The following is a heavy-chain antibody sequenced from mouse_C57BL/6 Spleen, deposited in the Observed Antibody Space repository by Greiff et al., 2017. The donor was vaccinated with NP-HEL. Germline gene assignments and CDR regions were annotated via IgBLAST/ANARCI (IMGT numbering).Heavy chain of an antibody. CDR3: ARITTVVDWYFDV. V-gene: IGHV1-19*01. Sequence: EVQLQQSGPVLVKPGASVKMSCKASGYKFTDYYMNWVKQSHGKSLEWMGVINPYNGGTSYNQKFKGKARLTVDKSSSTSYMELNSLTSEDSAVYYCARITTVVDWYFDVWGTGPTVTVSS. CDR2: INPYNGGT. CDR1: GYKFTDYY. J-gene: IGHJ1*03. D-gene: IGHD1-1*01.